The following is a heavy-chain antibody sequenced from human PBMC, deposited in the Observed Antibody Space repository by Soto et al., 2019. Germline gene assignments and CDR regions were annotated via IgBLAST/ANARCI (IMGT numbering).Heavy chain of an antibody. CDR2: IYYTGNS. J-gene: IGHJ4*02. CDR1: GGSITTNGHY. D-gene: IGHD6-19*01. CDR3: AREQWGFDS. Sequence: QVQLQESGPELVKPSQTLSLTCSVSGGSITTNGHYWTWIRQHPGQGLEWIAYIYYTGNSYLNPSLTIPLSISVDTSKNQFSLELRSVTAADTAVYYCAREQWGFDSWGQGTLVTVSS. V-gene: IGHV4-31*01.